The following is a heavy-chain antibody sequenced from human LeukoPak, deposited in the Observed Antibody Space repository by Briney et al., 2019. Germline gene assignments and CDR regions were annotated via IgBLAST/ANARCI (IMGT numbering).Heavy chain of an antibody. V-gene: IGHV3-23*01. CDR2: ISGSGGRP. J-gene: IGHJ4*02. Sequence: GGSLRLSCVVSGISLSNYAMTWVRQAPGKGLEWVSAISGSGGRPYYADSVKGRFTISRDNSKNTLYLQMNSLRAEDTAVYYCARHPEPGYCSSTSCHESYFDYWGQGTLVTVSS. CDR1: GISLSNYA. CDR3: ARHPEPGYCSSTSCHESYFDY. D-gene: IGHD2-2*01.